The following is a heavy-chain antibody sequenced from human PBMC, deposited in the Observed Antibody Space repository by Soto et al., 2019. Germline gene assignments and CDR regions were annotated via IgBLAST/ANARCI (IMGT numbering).Heavy chain of an antibody. CDR2: IIPILGIA. CDR1: GGTFSSYT. V-gene: IGHV1-69*02. Sequence: QVQLVQSGAEVKKPGSSVKVSCKASGGTFSSYTISWVRQAPGQGLEWMVRIIPILGIANYAQKFQGRVTITADKSTSTAYMGLSSLRSEDTAVYYCARGGIAAAGTPAVDYYYYMDVWGKGTTVTVSS. J-gene: IGHJ6*03. D-gene: IGHD6-13*01. CDR3: ARGGIAAAGTPAVDYYYYMDV.